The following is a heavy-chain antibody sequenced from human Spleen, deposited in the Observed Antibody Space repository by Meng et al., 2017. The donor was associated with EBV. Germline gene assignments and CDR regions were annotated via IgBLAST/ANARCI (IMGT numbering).Heavy chain of an antibody. J-gene: IGHJ4*02. CDR3: VGGDEGRGYFHS. CDR2: IYHSGST. V-gene: IGHV4-30-2*01. Sequence: QLPLQVSRSGLVKPSQTLSLTCVVSGGSISSCGYSWSWIRQPPGKGLEWIGYIYHSGSTYYNPSLKSRVTISVDRSKNQFSLKLSSVTAADTAVYYCVGGDEGRGYFHSWGQGTLVTVSS. CDR1: GGSISSCGYS. D-gene: IGHD2-15*01.